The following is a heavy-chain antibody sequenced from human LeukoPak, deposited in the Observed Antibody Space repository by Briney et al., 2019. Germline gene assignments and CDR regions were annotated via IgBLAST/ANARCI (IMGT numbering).Heavy chain of an antibody. CDR1: GGSISSYY. CDR3: ARSRIRNWFDP. Sequence: PSETLSLTCTVSGGSISSYYWSWIRQPPGKGLEWIGYIYYSGSTNYNPSLKSRVTISVDTSKNQFSLKLSSVTAADTAVYYRARSRIRNWFDPWGQGTLVTVSS. J-gene: IGHJ5*02. D-gene: IGHD2-15*01. V-gene: IGHV4-59*01. CDR2: IYYSGST.